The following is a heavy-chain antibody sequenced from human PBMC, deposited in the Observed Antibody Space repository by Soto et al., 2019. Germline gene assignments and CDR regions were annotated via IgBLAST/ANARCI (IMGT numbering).Heavy chain of an antibody. J-gene: IGHJ6*02. CDR3: ARDRGGIVVVVAATTDYYYYGMDV. CDR2: ISSSSSTI. D-gene: IGHD2-15*01. V-gene: IGHV3-48*01. Sequence: EVQLVESGGGLVQPGGSLRLSCAASGFTFSSYNMNWVRQAPGKGLEWVSYISSSSSTIYYADSVKGRFTISRDNAKNSLYLQTNSLRAEDTAVYYCARDRGGIVVVVAATTDYYYYGMDVWGQGTTVTVSS. CDR1: GFTFSSYN.